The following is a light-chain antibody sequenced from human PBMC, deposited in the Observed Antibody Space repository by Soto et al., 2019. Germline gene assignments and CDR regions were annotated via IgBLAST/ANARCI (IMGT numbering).Light chain of an antibody. CDR3: QHYHNWPPQYT. J-gene: IGKJ2*01. Sequence: EIVMTQSPASLSVSPGDGSTLSCRASQSVASNVAWYQQKPGQGPRLLIHGASTRAVGVPARFSGSGSGTDFTLTINSLQSEDFAVYYCQHYHNWPPQYTFGQGTKLQI. CDR1: QSVASN. V-gene: IGKV3-15*01. CDR2: GAS.